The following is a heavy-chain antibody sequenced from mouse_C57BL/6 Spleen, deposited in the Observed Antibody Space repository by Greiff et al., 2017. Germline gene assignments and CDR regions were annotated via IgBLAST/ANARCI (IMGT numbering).Heavy chain of an antibody. D-gene: IGHD3-2*02. J-gene: IGHJ3*01. CDR2: IYPGSGST. V-gene: IGHV1-55*01. Sequence: VQLQQPGAELVKPGASVKMSCKASGYTFTSYWITWVKQRPGQGLEWIGDIYPGSGSTNYNEKFKGKATLTADKSSSTAYMQLSSLTSEDSAVYFCARMGDSSGYRFAYWGQGTLVTVSA. CDR1: GYTFTSYW. CDR3: ARMGDSSGYRFAY.